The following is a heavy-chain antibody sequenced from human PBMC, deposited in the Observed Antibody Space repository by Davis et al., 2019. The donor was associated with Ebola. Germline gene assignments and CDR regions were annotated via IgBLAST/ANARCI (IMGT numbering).Heavy chain of an antibody. CDR2: ISHSGST. V-gene: IGHV4-39*02. Sequence: SETLSLTCTVSGGSITSSSYYWGWIRQPPGKGLEWIGEISHSGSTDYSPSLKSRVTISRDMSKNQFSLKLKSVTAADSAIYYCAKGPFVAFDWGQGTLVTVSS. CDR1: GGSITSSSYY. J-gene: IGHJ4*02. CDR3: AKGPFVAFD. D-gene: IGHD3-3*01.